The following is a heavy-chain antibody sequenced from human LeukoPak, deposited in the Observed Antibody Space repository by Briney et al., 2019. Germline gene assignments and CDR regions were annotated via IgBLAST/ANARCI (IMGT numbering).Heavy chain of an antibody. CDR1: GFTLRSYN. CDR2: ISTSSYYI. D-gene: IGHD1-26*01. CDR3: ARDASGSSAGLIDS. Sequence: GRSLRLSCAASGFTLRSYNMHWVRQAPGKGLEWVSYISTSSYYIYYADSVKGRFTISRDDAKNSLFLQMNSLRAEDTAIYYCARDASGSSAGLIDSWGQGTLVTVSS. J-gene: IGHJ4*02. V-gene: IGHV3-21*01.